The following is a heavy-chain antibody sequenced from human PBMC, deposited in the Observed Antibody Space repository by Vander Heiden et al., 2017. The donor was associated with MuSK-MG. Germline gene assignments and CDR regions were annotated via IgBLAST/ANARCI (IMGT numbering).Heavy chain of an antibody. CDR3: AKDETTVTPTLFDY. Sequence: QVQLVESGGGVVQPGGSLRLSCAASGFTFSSYGMHWVRQAPGKGLEWVAFIRYDGSNKYYADAVKGRFTISRDNSKNTLYLQMKSMRAEDTAVYYCAKDETTVTPTLFDYWGQGTLVTVSS. CDR1: GFTFSSYG. D-gene: IGHD4-17*01. CDR2: IRYDGSNK. V-gene: IGHV3-30*02. J-gene: IGHJ4*02.